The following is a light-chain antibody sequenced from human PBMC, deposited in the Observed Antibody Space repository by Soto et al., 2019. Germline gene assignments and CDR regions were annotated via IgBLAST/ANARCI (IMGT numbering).Light chain of an antibody. CDR1: QSISSW. CDR3: QQYNSYRA. Sequence: DIQMTQSPSTLSASVGDRVTITCRASQSISSWLAWYQRKPGKAPKVLIYDASSLESGVPSRFSGSGSGTEFTLTISSLQPDDFATYYCQQYNSYRAFGQGTKVDIK. CDR2: DAS. V-gene: IGKV1-5*01. J-gene: IGKJ1*01.